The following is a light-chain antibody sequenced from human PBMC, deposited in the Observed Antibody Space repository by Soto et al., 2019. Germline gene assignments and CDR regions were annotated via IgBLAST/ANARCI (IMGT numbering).Light chain of an antibody. J-gene: IGKJ1*01. Sequence: IQMTQSASTLSAYIKDRVTITCRLSQSISSWLAWYQQKPGKAPKLLTYDASSLESGVPSRFSGSGSGTEFTLTISSLQPDDFATYYCQQYNSYSQWTFGQGTKV. CDR2: DAS. CDR3: QQYNSYSQWT. CDR1: QSISSW. V-gene: IGKV1-5*01.